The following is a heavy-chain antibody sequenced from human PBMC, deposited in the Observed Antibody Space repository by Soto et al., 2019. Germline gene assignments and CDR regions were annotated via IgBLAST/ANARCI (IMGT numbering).Heavy chain of an antibody. V-gene: IGHV1-18*01. D-gene: IGHD5-18*01. CDR3: ARDEGGYSYGYRDYYYGMDV. CDR2: ISAYNGNT. CDR1: GYTFTSYG. Sequence: QVQLVQSGAEVKKPGASVKVSCKASGYTFTSYGISWVRQAPGQGLEWMGWISAYNGNTTYAQKLQGRVTMTTDTSTSTAYMELRSLRSDDTAVYYCARDEGGYSYGYRDYYYGMDVWGQGTTVTVSS. J-gene: IGHJ6*02.